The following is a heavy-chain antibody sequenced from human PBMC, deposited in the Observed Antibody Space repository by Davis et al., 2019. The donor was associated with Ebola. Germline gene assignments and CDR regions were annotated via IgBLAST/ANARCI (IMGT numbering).Heavy chain of an antibody. CDR3: ARGSGSYSHY. V-gene: IGHV4-34*01. CDR2: INHSGST. CDR1: GGSFSGYY. Sequence: SETLSLTCAVYGGSFSGYYWSWIRQPPGKGLEWIGEINHSGSTNYNPSLKRRVTISVDTSKNQFSLKLSSVTAADTAVYYCARGSGSYSHYWGQGTLVTVSS. D-gene: IGHD1-26*01. J-gene: IGHJ4*02.